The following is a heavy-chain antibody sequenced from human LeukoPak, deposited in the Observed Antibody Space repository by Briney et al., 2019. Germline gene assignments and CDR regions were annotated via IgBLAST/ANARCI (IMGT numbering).Heavy chain of an antibody. J-gene: IGHJ5*02. CDR1: GGTFSSYA. D-gene: IGHD6-19*01. Sequence: GASVKVSCKASGGTFSSYAISWVRQAPGQGLEWMGRIVPILGIANYAQKFQGRVTITADKSTSTAYMELSSLRSEDTAVYYCARDQSAYSSGWYEPRPWGQGTLVTVSS. CDR3: ARDQSAYSSGWYEPRP. CDR2: IVPILGIA. V-gene: IGHV1-69*04.